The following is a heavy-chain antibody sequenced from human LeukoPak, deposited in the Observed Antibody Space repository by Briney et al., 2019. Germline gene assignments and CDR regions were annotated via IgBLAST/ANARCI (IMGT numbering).Heavy chain of an antibody. Sequence: GGSQRLSCAASGFTFSSYWMSWVRQAPGKGLEWVANIKQDGSEKYYVDSVKGRFTISRDNAKNSLYLQMNSLRAEDTAVYFCGRGQTTVTNWGQGTLVTVSS. V-gene: IGHV3-7*03. CDR3: GRGQTTVTN. D-gene: IGHD4-17*01. J-gene: IGHJ4*02. CDR2: IKQDGSEK. CDR1: GFTFSSYW.